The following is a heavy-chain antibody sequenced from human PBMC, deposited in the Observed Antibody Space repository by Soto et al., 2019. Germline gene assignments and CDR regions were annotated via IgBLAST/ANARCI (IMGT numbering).Heavy chain of an antibody. J-gene: IGHJ3*02. CDR3: ARDRTTPKPYRDYDSSGVDAFDI. Sequence: PGGSLRLSCAASGFTFSSYSMNWVRQAPGKGLEWVSYISSSSSTIYYADSVKGRFTISRDNAKNSLYLQMNSLRDEDTAVYYCARDRTTPKPYRDYDSSGVDAFDIWGQGTMVTVSS. CDR2: ISSSSSTI. CDR1: GFTFSSYS. V-gene: IGHV3-48*02. D-gene: IGHD3-22*01.